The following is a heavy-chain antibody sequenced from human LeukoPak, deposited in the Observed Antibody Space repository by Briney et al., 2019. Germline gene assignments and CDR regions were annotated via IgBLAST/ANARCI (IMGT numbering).Heavy chain of an antibody. CDR3: ARSQSLWAAPSFDL. Sequence: SETLSLTCTVFSGSLSGYSWSWIRQSPGTGLEWIGEIHEGRRADYNPSLKSRVTISRDTSKKQFSLNLSSVTAADTAVYYCARSQSLWAAPSFDLWGQGTMVTVS. J-gene: IGHJ3*01. V-gene: IGHV4-34*01. CDR1: SGSLSGYS. D-gene: IGHD7-27*01. CDR2: IHEGRRA.